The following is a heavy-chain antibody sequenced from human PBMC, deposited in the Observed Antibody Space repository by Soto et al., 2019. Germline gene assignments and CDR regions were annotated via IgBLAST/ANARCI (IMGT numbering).Heavy chain of an antibody. CDR2: NSGGGGST. J-gene: IGHJ4*02. D-gene: IGHD3-9*01. Sequence: EVQLLESGGGFVQPGESLRLSCVASGFTFSLSAMSWVRQAPGRGLEWASPNSGGGGSTEYTDSVKGRFTISRDNSKDTVHLQMNRLRAEDTAVYYCAKGPEYDILDGGDYWGQGALGIVSS. CDR3: AKGPEYDILDGGDY. CDR1: GFTFSLSA. V-gene: IGHV3-23*01.